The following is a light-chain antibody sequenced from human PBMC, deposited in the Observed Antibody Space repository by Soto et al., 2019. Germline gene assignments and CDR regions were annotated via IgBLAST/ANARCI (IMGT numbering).Light chain of an antibody. J-gene: IGKJ1*01. Sequence: EIVLTQSPGTLSLSPGERATLSCRASQSVSSTYLAWYQQKPGQAPRLLIYGASSRATGIPDRFSGSGSGTDFILTISRLEPEDFAMYYCQQYRSSWTFGQGTKVEIK. CDR3: QQYRSSWT. V-gene: IGKV3-20*01. CDR2: GAS. CDR1: QSVSSTY.